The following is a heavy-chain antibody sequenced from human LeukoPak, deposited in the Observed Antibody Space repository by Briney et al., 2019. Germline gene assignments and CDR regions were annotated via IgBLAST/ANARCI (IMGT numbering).Heavy chain of an antibody. Sequence: KPSETLSLTCTVSGGSISSYYWSWIRQPPGKGLEWIGYFYYSGTTNYNPSLKSRVTISGDTSKNQFSLKLSSVTAADTAVYYCASQISPPIVYYYMDVWGKGTTVTVSS. CDR3: ASQISPPIVYYYMDV. V-gene: IGHV4-59*08. J-gene: IGHJ6*03. CDR2: FYYSGTT. CDR1: GGSISSYY. D-gene: IGHD1-26*01.